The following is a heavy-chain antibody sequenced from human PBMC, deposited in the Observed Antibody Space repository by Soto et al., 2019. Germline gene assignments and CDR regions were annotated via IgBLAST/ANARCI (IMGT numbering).Heavy chain of an antibody. J-gene: IGHJ4*02. D-gene: IGHD2-21*01. CDR1: GFTFSSYS. CDR2: ISSSSSTI. Sequence: GGSLRLSCAASGFTFSSYSMNWVRQAPGKGLEWVSYISSSSSTIYYADSVKGRFTISRDNAKNSLYLQMNSLRAEVTAVYYCARDGISPKQSIWGQGTLVTVSS. CDR3: ARDGISPKQSI. V-gene: IGHV3-48*01.